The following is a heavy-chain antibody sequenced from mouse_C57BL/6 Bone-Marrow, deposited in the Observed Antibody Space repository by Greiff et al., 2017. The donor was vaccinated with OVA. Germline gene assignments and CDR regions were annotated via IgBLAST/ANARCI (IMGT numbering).Heavy chain of an antibody. Sequence: EVMLVESGGGLVKPGGSLKLSCAASGFTFSSYAMSWVRQTPEKRLEWVATISDGGSYTYYPDNVKGRFTISRDNAKNNLYLQMSHLKSEDTAMYYCARSVVANWYFDVWGTGTTVTVSS. CDR1: GFTFSSYA. J-gene: IGHJ1*03. V-gene: IGHV5-4*03. D-gene: IGHD1-1*01. CDR3: ARSVVANWYFDV. CDR2: ISDGGSYT.